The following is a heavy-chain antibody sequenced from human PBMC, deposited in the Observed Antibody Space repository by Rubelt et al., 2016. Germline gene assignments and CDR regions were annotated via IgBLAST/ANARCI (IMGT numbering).Heavy chain of an antibody. D-gene: IGHD5-24*01. CDR2: IKQDGSEQ. V-gene: IGHV3-7*01. CDR3: ARDRGWLQHDY. J-gene: IGHJ4*02. Sequence: EVQLVESGGGLVQPGGSLKLSCAASGFSFSASAVHWVRQASGKGLEWVANIKQDGSEQYYVDSVKGRVTISRDNAKNSLYLQMNSLRAEDTAVYYWARDRGWLQHDYWGQGTVVTVSS. CDR1: GFSFSASA.